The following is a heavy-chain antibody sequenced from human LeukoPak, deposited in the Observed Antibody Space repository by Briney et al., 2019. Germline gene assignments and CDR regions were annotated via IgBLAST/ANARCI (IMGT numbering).Heavy chain of an antibody. CDR2: INPNSGGT. Sequence: GASVKVSCKASGYTFTGYYMDWVRQAPGQGLEWMGWINPNSGGTNYAQKFQGRVTMTRDTSISTAYMELSRLRSDDTAVYYCAVLGYCSSTSCSSYYYYGMDVWGQGTTVTVSS. D-gene: IGHD2-2*01. CDR3: AVLGYCSSTSCSSYYYYGMDV. V-gene: IGHV1-2*02. CDR1: GYTFTGYY. J-gene: IGHJ6*02.